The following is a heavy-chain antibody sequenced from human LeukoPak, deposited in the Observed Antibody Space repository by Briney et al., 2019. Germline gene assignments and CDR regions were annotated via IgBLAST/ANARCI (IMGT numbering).Heavy chain of an antibody. CDR3: ASSNYDSFDY. V-gene: IGHV3-48*01. CDR2: ISSSSGNI. CDR1: GFTFSSYS. D-gene: IGHD3-16*01. Sequence: PGGSLRLSCAASGFTFSSYSMNWVRQAPGKGLGWVSYISSSSGNIYYADSVKGRFTISRDNAKTSLYLQMNSLRAEDTAVYYCASSNYDSFDYWGQGTLVTVSS. J-gene: IGHJ4*02.